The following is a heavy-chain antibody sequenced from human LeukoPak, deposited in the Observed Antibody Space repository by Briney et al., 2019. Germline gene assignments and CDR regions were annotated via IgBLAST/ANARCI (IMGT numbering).Heavy chain of an antibody. CDR3: ARDQSSSWYVTPPYFDY. J-gene: IGHJ4*02. CDR1: GYTFTSYY. Sequence: VASVTVSCTASGYTFTSYYMHWVRQAPGQGLEWMGIINPSGGSTSYAQKFQGRVTMTRDTSTSTVYMELSSLRSEDTAVYYCARDQSSSWYVTPPYFDYWGQGTLVTVSS. V-gene: IGHV1-46*01. CDR2: INPSGGST. D-gene: IGHD6-13*01.